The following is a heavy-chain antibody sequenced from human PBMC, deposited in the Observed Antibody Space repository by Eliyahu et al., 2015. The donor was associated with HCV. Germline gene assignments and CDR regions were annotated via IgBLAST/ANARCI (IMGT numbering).Heavy chain of an antibody. CDR3: ARGMNSGYDNLNYYYYGMDV. CDR1: GYTFTGYY. J-gene: IGHJ6*02. D-gene: IGHD5-12*01. V-gene: IGHV1-2*05. Sequence: QVQLVQSGAEVKKPGASVKVSCKASGYTFTGYYMHWVRQAPGQGLEWMGRINPNSGGTIYAQKFQGRVTMTRDTSISTAYMELSRLRSDDTVVYYCARGMNSGYDNLNYYYYGMDVWGQGTTVTVSS. CDR2: INPNSGGT.